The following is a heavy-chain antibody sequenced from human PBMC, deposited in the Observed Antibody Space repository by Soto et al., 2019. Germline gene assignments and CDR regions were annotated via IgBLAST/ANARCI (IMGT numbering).Heavy chain of an antibody. Sequence: TSETLSLTCTASGDSIGTTHSYWAWIRQSPGKGLEWIGNIHYSGSTYYMPSLRSRVTLSVDTSKNQFSLRLTSVTAEDTAVYYCARHEGNGNVWPLDYWGQGILVTVSS. J-gene: IGHJ4*02. CDR1: GDSIGTTHSY. CDR2: IHYSGST. V-gene: IGHV4-39*01. D-gene: IGHD2-8*01. CDR3: ARHEGNGNVWPLDY.